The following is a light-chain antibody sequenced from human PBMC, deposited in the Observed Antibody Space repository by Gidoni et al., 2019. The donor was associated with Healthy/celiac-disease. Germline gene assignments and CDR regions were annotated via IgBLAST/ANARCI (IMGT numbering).Light chain of an antibody. CDR1: QSISSY. CDR3: QQSYSTIFT. CDR2: AAS. Sequence: DIQMTQSPSSLSASVGDRVTITCRARQSISSYLNWYQQKPGKAPKLLIYAASSLQSGVPSRFSGSGSGTDFTLTISSLQPEDFATYYCQQSYSTIFTFGPGTKVEIK. J-gene: IGKJ3*01. V-gene: IGKV1-39*01.